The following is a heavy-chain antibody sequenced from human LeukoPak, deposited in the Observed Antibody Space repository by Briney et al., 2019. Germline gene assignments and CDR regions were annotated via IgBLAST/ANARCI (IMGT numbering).Heavy chain of an antibody. J-gene: IGHJ4*02. V-gene: IGHV3-7*03. CDR1: GFTFTSYS. CDR3: VKDSPPRYSGSPPAY. CDR2: INKDGGEK. D-gene: IGHD1-26*01. Sequence: GGSLRLSCAASGFTFTSYSMNWVRQAPGKGLEWVANINKDGGEKYYVDSVKGRFTISRDNAKNSLYLQMNSLRADDTAVYYCVKDSPPRYSGSPPAYWGQGTLVTVSS.